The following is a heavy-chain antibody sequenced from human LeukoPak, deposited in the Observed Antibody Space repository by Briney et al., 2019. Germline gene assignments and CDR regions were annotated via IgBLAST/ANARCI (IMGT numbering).Heavy chain of an antibody. CDR2: ISSSGSTI. CDR1: GFTFSSYE. CDR3: ARVGIQLWSQDYYYGMDV. D-gene: IGHD5-18*01. V-gene: IGHV3-48*03. J-gene: IGHJ6*04. Sequence: PGGSLRLSCAASGFTFSSYEMNWVRQAPGKGLEWVSYISSSGSTIYYADSVKGRFTISRDNAKNSLYLQMNSLRAEDTAVYYCARVGIQLWSQDYYYGMDVWGKGTTVTVSS.